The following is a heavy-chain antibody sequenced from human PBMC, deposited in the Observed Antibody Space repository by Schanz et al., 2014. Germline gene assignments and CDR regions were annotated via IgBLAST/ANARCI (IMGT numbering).Heavy chain of an antibody. J-gene: IGHJ4*02. V-gene: IGHV4-59*01. CDR2: IYFTGST. D-gene: IGHD3-16*01. CDR1: GGSISSDY. Sequence: QVQLQESGPGLVKPSETLPLTCTVSGGSISSDYWSWIRKPPGKGLEWIGCIYFTGSTKYNPSLKSRVTISIDTSKNQFSLKLNSVAAADTAVYYCARDGGTRWGQGTLVTVSS. CDR3: ARDGGTR.